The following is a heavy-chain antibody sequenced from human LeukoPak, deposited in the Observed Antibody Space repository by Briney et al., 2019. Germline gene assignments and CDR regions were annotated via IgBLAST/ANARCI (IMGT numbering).Heavy chain of an antibody. J-gene: IGHJ4*02. CDR1: GVSIGSHY. Sequence: SETLSLTCSVSGVSIGSHYWSWIRQSPGKGLEWIGCVYNSGTTVYNPSLTGRVTISVDTSKNQYSLNLRSVTAADAAVYYCARDSYWGQGILVTVSS. CDR2: VYNSGTT. CDR3: ARDSY. V-gene: IGHV4-59*11.